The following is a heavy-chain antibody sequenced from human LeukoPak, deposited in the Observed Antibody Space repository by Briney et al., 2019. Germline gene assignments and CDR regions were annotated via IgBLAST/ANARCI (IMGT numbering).Heavy chain of an antibody. Sequence: ASVKVSCKASGYTFSDSYMQWVRQAPGQGLEWMGWINPNSGGTNYAQNFQGRVTMTRDTSISTAYMELSRLRSDDTAVYYCARDHCTGGGCYENYYYGLDVWGQGTTVTVSS. V-gene: IGHV1-2*02. CDR1: GYTFSDSY. D-gene: IGHD2-8*02. CDR3: ARDHCTGGGCYENYYYGLDV. CDR2: INPNSGGT. J-gene: IGHJ6*02.